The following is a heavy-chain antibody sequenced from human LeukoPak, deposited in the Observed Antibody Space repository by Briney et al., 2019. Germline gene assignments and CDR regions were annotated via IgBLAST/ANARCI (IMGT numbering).Heavy chain of an antibody. CDR3: AKYFGGWYEDY. CDR1: GFTLSSYA. V-gene: IGHV3-23*01. D-gene: IGHD6-19*01. Sequence: GGSLRLSCAVSGFTLSSYAMSWVRQAPGKGLQWVSTISAGGTTYYADSVKGRFTVSRDNSKNTLFLQMNSLRAEDTAVYYCAKYFGGWYEDYWGQGTLVTVSS. CDR2: ISAGGTT. J-gene: IGHJ4*02.